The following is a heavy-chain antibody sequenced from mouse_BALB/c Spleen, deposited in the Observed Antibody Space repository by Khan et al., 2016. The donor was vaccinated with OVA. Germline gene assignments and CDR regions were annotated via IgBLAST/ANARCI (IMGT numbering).Heavy chain of an antibody. J-gene: IGHJ3*01. CDR3: ARPGCSSCFAF. CDR2: IDPFNGGT. CDR1: GYSFTSYY. Sequence: VQLKESGPELMKPGASVKISCKASGYSFTSYYLHWVKQSHGRTLEWIGYIDPFNGGTTYNQKFKGKATLTVDKSTSTAYMHLSSLTTEDSEGYYCARPGCSSCFAFGGPAPLVPSSA. V-gene: IGHV1S135*01.